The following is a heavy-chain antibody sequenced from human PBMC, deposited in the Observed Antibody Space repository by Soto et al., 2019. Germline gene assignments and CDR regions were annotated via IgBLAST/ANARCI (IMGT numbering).Heavy chain of an antibody. CDR1: GGSISSYY. CDR3: ARDSEVYDSSGYYIHYFDY. CDR2: IYYSGST. D-gene: IGHD3-22*01. Sequence: SETLSLTCTVSGGSISSYYWSWIRQPPGKGLEWIGYIYYSGSTNYNPSLKSRVTISVDTSKNQFSLKLSSVTAADTAVYYCARDSEVYDSSGYYIHYFDYWGQGTLLTVSS. V-gene: IGHV4-59*01. J-gene: IGHJ4*02.